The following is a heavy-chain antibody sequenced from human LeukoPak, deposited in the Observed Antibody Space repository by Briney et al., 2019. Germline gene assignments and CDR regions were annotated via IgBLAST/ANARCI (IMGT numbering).Heavy chain of an antibody. J-gene: IGHJ5*02. CDR1: GGSISSGDYY. CDR2: IYYSGST. V-gene: IGHV4-30-4*08. Sequence: SETLSLTCTVSGGSISSGDYYWSWIRQPPGKGLEWIGYIYYSGSTYYNPSLKSRVTISVDTSKNQFSLKLSSVTAADTAVYYCAREDWNGFNWFDPWGQGTLVTVSS. D-gene: IGHD1-1*01. CDR3: AREDWNGFNWFDP.